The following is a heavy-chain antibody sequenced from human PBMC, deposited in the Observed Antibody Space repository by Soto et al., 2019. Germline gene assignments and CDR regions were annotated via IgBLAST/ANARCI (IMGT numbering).Heavy chain of an antibody. D-gene: IGHD2-15*01. CDR3: ARDNSVAALGWWFDP. Sequence: QVQMVQSGAEVKKPGASVKISCKASGFSFRVYYMHWVRQAPGQGLEWMGIIHPSGTTGLAQKFQGRVTMTKDSSTNTVYMELSSLSSEDTAIYYCARDNSVAALGWWFDPWGQGTLVTVSS. CDR2: IHPSGTT. V-gene: IGHV1-46*03. J-gene: IGHJ5*02. CDR1: GFSFRVYY.